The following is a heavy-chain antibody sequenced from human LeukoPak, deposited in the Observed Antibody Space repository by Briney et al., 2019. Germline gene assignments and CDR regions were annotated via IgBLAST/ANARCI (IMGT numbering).Heavy chain of an antibody. Sequence: GGSLRLSCAASGFTFSSYGMHWVRQAPGKELEWVAFIRYDGSNKYYADSVKGRFTISRDNSKNTLYLQMNSLRAEDTAVYYCARGYSYGHDYWGQGTLVTVSS. J-gene: IGHJ4*02. V-gene: IGHV3-30*02. CDR1: GFTFSSYG. D-gene: IGHD5-18*01. CDR3: ARGYSYGHDY. CDR2: IRYDGSNK.